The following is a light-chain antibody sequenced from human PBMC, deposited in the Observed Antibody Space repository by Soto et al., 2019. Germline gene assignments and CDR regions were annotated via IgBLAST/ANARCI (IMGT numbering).Light chain of an antibody. J-gene: IGKJ4*01. CDR3: QQRSVWPT. CDR1: QSVSSY. CDR2: DAS. Sequence: IVLTQSPATLSLSPGERATLSCRASQSVSSYLAWYQQKGGQAPRLLIYDASSRAPGIPARFSGSGSGIDFTLTISSLEPEDFAVYYCQQRSVWPTFGGGTKVEIK. V-gene: IGKV3-11*01.